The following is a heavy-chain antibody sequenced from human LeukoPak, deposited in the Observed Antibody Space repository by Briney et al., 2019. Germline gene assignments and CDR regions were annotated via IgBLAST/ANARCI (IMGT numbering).Heavy chain of an antibody. Sequence: SETLSLTCAVYGGSFSGYYWSWIRQPPGKGLEWIGEINHSGSTNYNPSLKSRVTISVDTSKNQFSLKLGSVTAADTAVYYCARGRIGYSSGWYWFDYWGQGTLVTVSS. CDR3: ARGRIGYSSGWYWFDY. V-gene: IGHV4-34*01. CDR2: INHSGST. CDR1: GGSFSGYY. J-gene: IGHJ4*02. D-gene: IGHD6-19*01.